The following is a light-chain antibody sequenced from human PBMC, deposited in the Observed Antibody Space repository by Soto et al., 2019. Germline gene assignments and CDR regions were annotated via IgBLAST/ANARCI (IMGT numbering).Light chain of an antibody. CDR2: AAS. CDR3: HQANSLRYT. Sequence: DIQMTQSPSSVSASVGDRVTITCRASQGISSWLAWYQQQPGKAPKLLIYAASSLQSGVPSRFSGSGSGTDFTPTIISLQPEDFTTYDSHQANSLRYTFGQGTKVEIK. J-gene: IGKJ2*01. V-gene: IGKV1-12*02. CDR1: QGISSW.